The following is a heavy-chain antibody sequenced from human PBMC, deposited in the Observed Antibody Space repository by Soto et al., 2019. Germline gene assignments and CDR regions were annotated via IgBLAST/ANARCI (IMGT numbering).Heavy chain of an antibody. J-gene: IGHJ3*02. Sequence: QLHLVQSGAVVKKPGASVTVSCSASGYPVTAYYMHWVRQAPGRGLEWMGGINPATGAAKYTQTFTGMVTMTRDTSTSTVFMELSGLTSEDTAVFYCARGGGVGVAGSAAFDMWGQGTLVTVSS. CDR3: ARGGGVGVAGSAAFDM. V-gene: IGHV1-2*02. CDR1: GYPVTAYY. D-gene: IGHD3-3*01. CDR2: INPATGAA.